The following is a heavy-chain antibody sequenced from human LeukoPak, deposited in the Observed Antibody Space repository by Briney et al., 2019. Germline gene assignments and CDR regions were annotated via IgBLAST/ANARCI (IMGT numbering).Heavy chain of an antibody. D-gene: IGHD5-12*01. Sequence: GGSLRLSCAASGLTVSSNYMSWVRQAPGKGLEWVSSISSSSSYIYYADSVKGRFTISRDNAKNSLSLQMNSLRAEDTAVYYCARGNSGYDYWGQGTLVTVSS. J-gene: IGHJ4*02. CDR3: ARGNSGYDY. CDR1: GLTVSSNY. CDR2: ISSSSSYI. V-gene: IGHV3-21*01.